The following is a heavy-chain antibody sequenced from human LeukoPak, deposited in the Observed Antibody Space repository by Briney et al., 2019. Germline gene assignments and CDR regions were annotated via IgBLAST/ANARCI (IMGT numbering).Heavy chain of an antibody. CDR3: TLLAVASDFDY. V-gene: IGHV3-48*03. Sequence: GSLRLSCAVSRFPFSVYEMNWVRQAPGKGLEWVSNIASSGTTKYYADPVKGRFSISRDNAKSSLYLQMNSLRVEDTAVYYCTLLAVASDFDYWGQGALVTVSS. CDR1: RFPFSVYE. CDR2: IASSGTTK. J-gene: IGHJ4*02. D-gene: IGHD6-19*01.